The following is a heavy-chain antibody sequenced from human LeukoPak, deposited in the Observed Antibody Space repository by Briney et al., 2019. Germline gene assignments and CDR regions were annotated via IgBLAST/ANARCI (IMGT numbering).Heavy chain of an antibody. CDR2: ISYDGRNK. CDR3: ARVYSGSYGSEFDY. V-gene: IGHV3-30*03. Sequence: GGSLRLSCAASGFTFSSYGMHWVRQAPGKGLEWVAVISYDGRNKYYADSVKGRFTISRDNSKNTLYLQMNSLRAEDTAVYYCARVYSGSYGSEFDYWGQGTLVTVSS. D-gene: IGHD1-26*01. CDR1: GFTFSSYG. J-gene: IGHJ4*02.